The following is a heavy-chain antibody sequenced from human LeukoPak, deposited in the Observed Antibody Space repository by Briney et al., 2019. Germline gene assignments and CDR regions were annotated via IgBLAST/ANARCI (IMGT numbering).Heavy chain of an antibody. CDR1: GFTVSSNY. D-gene: IGHD6-19*01. CDR3: ARVNSPFGSGWYFDF. V-gene: IGHV3-66*01. Sequence: PGGSLRLSCAASGFTVSSNYMNWVRQAPGKGLEWVSVMYSGGSTYYADSMKGRFTISRDNSKNMVYLQMNSLRAEDPAVYYCARVNSPFGSGWYFDFWGQGTPVTVSS. J-gene: IGHJ4*02. CDR2: MYSGGST.